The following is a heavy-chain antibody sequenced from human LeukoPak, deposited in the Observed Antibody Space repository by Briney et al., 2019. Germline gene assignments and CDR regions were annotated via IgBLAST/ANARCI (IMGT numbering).Heavy chain of an antibody. CDR2: IYYSGST. CDR1: GGSISSGDYY. Sequence: SETLSLTCTVSGGSISSGDYYWSWIRQPPGKGLEWIGYIYYSGSTHYNPSLKSRVTISVDTSKNQFSLKLSSVTAADTAVYYCARVIVVDAFDIWGQGTMVTVSS. V-gene: IGHV4-30-4*08. D-gene: IGHD1-26*01. CDR3: ARVIVVDAFDI. J-gene: IGHJ3*02.